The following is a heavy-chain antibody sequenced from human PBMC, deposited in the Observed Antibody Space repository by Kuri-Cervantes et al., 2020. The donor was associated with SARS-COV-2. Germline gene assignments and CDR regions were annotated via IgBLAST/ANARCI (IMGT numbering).Heavy chain of an antibody. J-gene: IGHJ4*02. CDR1: GGSISGYY. CDR3: AAAVGFFDY. CDR2: IDQSGRT. D-gene: IGHD6-13*01. V-gene: IGHV4-34*01. Sequence: GSLRLSCTVSGGSISGYYWTWIRQPPGKGLEWIGEIDQSGRTNYNPSLKSRVTISVDTSKHQFSLRLSSPTAADTAIYYCAAAVGFFDYWGQGTLVTVSS.